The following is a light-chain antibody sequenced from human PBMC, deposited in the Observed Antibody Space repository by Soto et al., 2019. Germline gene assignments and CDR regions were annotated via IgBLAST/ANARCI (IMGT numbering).Light chain of an antibody. CDR1: HDISTF. J-gene: IGKJ1*01. Sequence: DTQMTQSPSSLSASMGDRVTITCRASHDISTFLAWYQQKAGKVPKLLIYSASTLQSGVPPRFSGSGSGTDFTLTISSLQPEDVATYYCQKYNRAPWTFGQGTKVDI. CDR3: QKYNRAPWT. CDR2: SAS. V-gene: IGKV1-27*01.